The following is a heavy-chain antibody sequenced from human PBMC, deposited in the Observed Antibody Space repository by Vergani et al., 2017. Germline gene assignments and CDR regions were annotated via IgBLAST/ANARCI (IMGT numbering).Heavy chain of an antibody. CDR3: ARVATIKYYYYGMDV. CDR2: IYTSGST. D-gene: IGHD5-12*01. CDR1: GGSISSGSYY. J-gene: IGHJ6*02. Sequence: QVQLQESGPGLVKPSQTLSLTCTVSGGSISSGSYYWSWIRQPAGKGLEWIGRIYTSGSTNYNPSLKSRVTISVDTSKNQFSLKLSSVTAADTAVYYCARVATIKYYYYGMDVWGQGP. V-gene: IGHV4-61*02.